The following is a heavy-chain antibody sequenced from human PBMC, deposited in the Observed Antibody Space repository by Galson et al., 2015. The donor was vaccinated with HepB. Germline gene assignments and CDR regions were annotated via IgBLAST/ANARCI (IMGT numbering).Heavy chain of an antibody. V-gene: IGHV3-13*05. Sequence: SLRLSCAASGFTFSSYDMHWVRQATGKGLEWVSAIGTAGDPYYPGSVKGRFTISRENAKNSLYLQMNSLRAGDTAVYYCARSIAVAGTPIRTLHFDYWGQGTLVTVSS. J-gene: IGHJ4*02. CDR2: IGTAGDP. CDR3: ARSIAVAGTPIRTLHFDY. D-gene: IGHD6-19*01. CDR1: GFTFSSYD.